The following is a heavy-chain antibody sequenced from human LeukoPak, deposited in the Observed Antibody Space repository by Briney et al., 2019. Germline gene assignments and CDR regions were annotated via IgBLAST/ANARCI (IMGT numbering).Heavy chain of an antibody. D-gene: IGHD3-16*01. CDR1: GGSISSSNW. CDR2: IYHSGST. V-gene: IGHV4-4*02. Sequence: SGTLSLTCAVSGGSISSSNWWSWVRQPPGKGLEWIGEIYHSGSTNYNPSLKSRVTISVDKSKNQFSLKLSSVTAADTAVYYCARVGQAYFGGVYFDYWGQGTLVTVSS. J-gene: IGHJ4*02. CDR3: ARVGQAYFGGVYFDY.